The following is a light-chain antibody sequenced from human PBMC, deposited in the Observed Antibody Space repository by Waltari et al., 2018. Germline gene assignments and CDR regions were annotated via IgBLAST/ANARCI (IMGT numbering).Light chain of an antibody. CDR1: QSISKY. V-gene: IGKV3-20*01. CDR2: DAS. J-gene: IGKJ1*01. Sequence: EIMLTQSPGTLSLSPGERATLSCRASQSISKYLAWYQQKPGQAPRLLTYDASSGYGTDFSLTISRLEPEGYAVYYCQKYGSLPATFGRGTKVEIK. CDR3: QKYGSLPAT.